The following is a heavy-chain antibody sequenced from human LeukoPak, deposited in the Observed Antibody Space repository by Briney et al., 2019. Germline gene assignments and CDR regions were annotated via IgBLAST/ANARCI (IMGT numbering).Heavy chain of an antibody. CDR3: ARDVERAFDI. Sequence: QTGGSLRLSCAASGFTFSIHGIHWVRQAPGKGLEWVAVIWHDGSDKYFADSVKGRFTISRDNAKNSLYLQMNSLRAEDTAVYYCARDVERAFDIWGQGTMVTVSS. CDR2: IWHDGSDK. CDR1: GFTFSIHG. J-gene: IGHJ3*02. V-gene: IGHV3-33*01.